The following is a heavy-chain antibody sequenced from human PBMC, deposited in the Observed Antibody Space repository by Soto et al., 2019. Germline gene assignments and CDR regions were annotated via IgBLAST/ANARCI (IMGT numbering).Heavy chain of an antibody. CDR1: GYTLTELS. CDR3: AREENYDILTGTFDY. CDR2: FDPEDGET. V-gene: IGHV1-24*01. J-gene: IGHJ4*02. Sequence: ASVKVSCKVSGYTLTELSMHWVRQAPGKGLEWMGGFDPEDGETIYAQKFQGRVTMTKDTSTNTAYMELSSLRSEDTAVYYCAREENYDILTGTFDYWGQGTLVTVS. D-gene: IGHD3-9*01.